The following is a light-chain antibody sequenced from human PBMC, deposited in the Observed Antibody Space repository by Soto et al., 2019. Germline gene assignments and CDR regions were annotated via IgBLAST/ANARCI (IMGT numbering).Light chain of an antibody. Sequence: EIMMTQSPGTLSASPGERATLSCRASQRVSSNLAWYQQKPGQAPRLLIYAVSNRATGIPARFSSSGSGTEFTPTISSLQSEDFAVYYCQQYNKWPLTFGQGTKVEIK. V-gene: IGKV3-15*01. CDR3: QQYNKWPLT. CDR1: QRVSSN. CDR2: AVS. J-gene: IGKJ1*01.